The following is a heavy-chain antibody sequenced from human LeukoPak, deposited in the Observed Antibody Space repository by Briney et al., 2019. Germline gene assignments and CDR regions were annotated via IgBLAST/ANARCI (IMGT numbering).Heavy chain of an antibody. D-gene: IGHD3-22*01. CDR2: IRSNSDGGTI. J-gene: IGHJ5*02. CDR1: GFIFSNAW. V-gene: IGHV3-15*07. CDR3: ATDFYVST. Sequence: GGSLRLSCATSGFIFSNAWMNWVRQAPGKGLEWVGRIRSNSDGGTIDYAAPVKGRFTLSRDDSKTTLYLQMNSLQTEDTAVYYCATDFYVSTWGQGTLVTVSS.